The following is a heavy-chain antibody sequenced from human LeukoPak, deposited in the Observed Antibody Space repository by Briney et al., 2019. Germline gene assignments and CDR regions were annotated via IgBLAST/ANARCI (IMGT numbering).Heavy chain of an antibody. Sequence: SETLSLTCSVSGGSISSSSYYWGWIRQPPGKGLEWIGSIYYSGSTYYNPSLKSRVTISVDTSKNQFSLKLSSVTAADTAVYYCARSRHRWSDPPYYFDYWGQGTLVTVSS. V-gene: IGHV4-39*01. CDR2: IYYSGST. D-gene: IGHD5-24*01. CDR3: ARSRHRWSDPPYYFDY. CDR1: GGSISSSSYY. J-gene: IGHJ4*02.